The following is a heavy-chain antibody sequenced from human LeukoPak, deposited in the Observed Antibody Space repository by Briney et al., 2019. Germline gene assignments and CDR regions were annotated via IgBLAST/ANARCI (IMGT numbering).Heavy chain of an antibody. CDR1: EFTVSSNY. Sequence: GGSLRLSCAASEFTVSSNYMAWVRQAPGKGLEWVSVIYSGTNTYYADSVKGRFTISRDNAKNSLYLQMNSLRAEDTAVYYCAGAGYDILTGIDYWGQGTLVTVSS. V-gene: IGHV3-53*01. CDR3: AGAGYDILTGIDY. J-gene: IGHJ4*02. CDR2: IYSGTNT. D-gene: IGHD3-9*01.